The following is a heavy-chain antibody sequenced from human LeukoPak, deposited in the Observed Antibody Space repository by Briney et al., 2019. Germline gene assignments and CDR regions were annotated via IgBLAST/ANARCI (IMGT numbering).Heavy chain of an antibody. CDR1: GFTFSSYW. CDR3: ARGVSLYYYDSSGNYPLDY. D-gene: IGHD3-22*01. J-gene: IGHJ4*02. CDR2: ISSSSSYI. Sequence: GGSLRLSCAASGFTFSSYWMSWVRQAPGKGLEWVSSISSSSSYIYYADSVKGRFTISRDNAKNSLYLQMNSLRAEDTAVYYCARGVSLYYYDSSGNYPLDYWGQGTLVTVSS. V-gene: IGHV3-21*01.